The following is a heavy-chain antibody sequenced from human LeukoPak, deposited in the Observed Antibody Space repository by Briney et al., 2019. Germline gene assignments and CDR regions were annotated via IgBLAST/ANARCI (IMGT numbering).Heavy chain of an antibody. J-gene: IGHJ4*02. V-gene: IGHV4-59*01. D-gene: IGHD1-26*01. CDR1: GGSISSYY. Sequence: SETLSLTCTVSGGSISSYYWSWIRQPPGKGLEWIGYIYYSGSTNYNPSLKSQVTISVDTSKNQFSLKLGSVSAADTAVYYCARDGGGSYHFDYWGQGTLVTVSS. CDR2: IYYSGST. CDR3: ARDGGGSYHFDY.